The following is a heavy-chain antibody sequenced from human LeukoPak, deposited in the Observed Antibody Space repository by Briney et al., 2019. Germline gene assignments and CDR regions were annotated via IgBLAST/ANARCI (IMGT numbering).Heavy chain of an antibody. J-gene: IGHJ5*02. CDR2: ISWNSGSI. V-gene: IGHV3-9*01. D-gene: IGHD6-19*01. CDR3: AKDARLASSGWFDP. CDR1: GFTFDDYA. Sequence: GGSLRLSCAASGFTFDDYAMHWVRHAPGKGLEWVSGISWNSGSIGYADSVKGRFTISRDNAKNSLYLQMNSLRAEDTALYYCAKDARLASSGWFDPWGQGTLVTVSS.